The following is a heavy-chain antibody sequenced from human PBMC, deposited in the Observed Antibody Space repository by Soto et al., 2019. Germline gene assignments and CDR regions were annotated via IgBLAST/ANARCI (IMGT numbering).Heavy chain of an antibody. CDR3: ARSGSSTSCYDY. D-gene: IGHD6-13*01. Sequence: EVQLVESGGGLVQPGGSLRLSCVGSGFTFSDHCIDWVRQAPGKGLEWVGRIRKQANIYTTHYAASVKGRFTISRDDPKNSLYLQMNSLKTEDTAVYYCARSGSSTSCYDYWGQGTLVTVSS. CDR2: IRKQANIYTT. V-gene: IGHV3-72*01. CDR1: GFTFSDHC. J-gene: IGHJ4*02.